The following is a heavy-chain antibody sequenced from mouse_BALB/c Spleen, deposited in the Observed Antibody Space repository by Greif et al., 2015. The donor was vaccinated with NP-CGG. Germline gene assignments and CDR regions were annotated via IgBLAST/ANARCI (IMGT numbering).Heavy chain of an antibody. J-gene: IGHJ2*01. CDR2: INPGSGGT. CDR1: GYAFTNYL. CDR3: ARGDGNYLYFDY. D-gene: IGHD2-1*01. V-gene: IGHV1-54*03. Sequence: LVESGAELVRPGTSVKVSCKASGYAFTNYLIEWVKQRPGQGLEWIGVINPGSGGTNYNEKFKGKATLTADKSSSSAYMQLSSLTSDDSAVYFCARGDGNYLYFDYWGQGTTLTVSS.